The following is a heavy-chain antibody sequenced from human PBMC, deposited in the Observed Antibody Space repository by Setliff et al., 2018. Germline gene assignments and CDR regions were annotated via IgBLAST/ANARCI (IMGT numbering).Heavy chain of an antibody. CDR3: ARLSGYYFDY. Sequence: SETLSLTCIVSGGSINTRSYYWGWIRQPPGKGLEWIGTIYFSGSTYYSPSLESRVTISVDTSKNRFSLKLNSVTAADTAVYYCARLSGYYFDYWGQGTLVTVSS. V-gene: IGHV4-39*02. D-gene: IGHD3-3*01. CDR2: IYFSGST. CDR1: GGSINTRSYY. J-gene: IGHJ4*02.